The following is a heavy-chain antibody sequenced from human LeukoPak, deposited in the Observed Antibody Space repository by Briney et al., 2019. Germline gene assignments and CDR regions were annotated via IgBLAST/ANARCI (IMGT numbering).Heavy chain of an antibody. J-gene: IGHJ4*01. V-gene: IGHV3-30*02. CDR3: AKARGKLVNIYFEY. D-gene: IGHD2/OR15-2a*01. CDR2: VSDDEDDK. Sequence: GGSLRLSCAASGFIFRSYGMRWARQAPGKGLEWVAFVSDDEDDKYYPDSVRGRFTISRDNSKNTVYLQLNRLRVEVTAVYFCAKARGKLVNIYFEYWGHGTLVTVSS. CDR1: GFIFRSYG.